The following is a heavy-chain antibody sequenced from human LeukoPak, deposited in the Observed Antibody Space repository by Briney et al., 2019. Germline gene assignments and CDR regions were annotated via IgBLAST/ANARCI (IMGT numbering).Heavy chain of an antibody. CDR2: IYYSRST. V-gene: IGHV4-39*01. D-gene: IGHD1-26*01. CDR1: GGSISSSSYY. Sequence: TTSETLSLTCTVSGGSISSSSYYWGWIRQPPGKGLEWIGSIYYSRSTYYNPSLKSRVTISVDTSKNQFSLKLSSVTAADTAVYYCARQFGGGSYYSTPMIPFDAFDIWGQGTMVTVSS. J-gene: IGHJ3*02. CDR3: ARQFGGGSYYSTPMIPFDAFDI.